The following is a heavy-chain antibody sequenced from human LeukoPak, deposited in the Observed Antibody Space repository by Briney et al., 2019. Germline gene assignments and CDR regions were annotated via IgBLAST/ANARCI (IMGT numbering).Heavy chain of an antibody. D-gene: IGHD4-17*01. J-gene: IGHJ4*02. Sequence: SETLPLTCTVSGGSISSSSYYWGWIRQPPGKGLEWIGSIYYSGSTYYNPSLKSRVTISVDKSKNQFSLKLSSVTAADTAVYYCAREDYGDYVVFDYWGQGTLVTVSP. CDR1: GGSISSSSYY. CDR3: AREDYGDYVVFDY. V-gene: IGHV4-39*07. CDR2: IYYSGST.